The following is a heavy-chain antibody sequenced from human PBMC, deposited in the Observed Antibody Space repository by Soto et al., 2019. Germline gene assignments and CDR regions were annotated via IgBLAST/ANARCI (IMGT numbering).Heavy chain of an antibody. J-gene: IGHJ5*02. CDR1: GGSISSSSYY. Sequence: SETLSLTCTVSGGSISSSSYYWGWIRQPPGKGLEWIGSIYYSGSTYYNPSLKSRVTISVDTSKNQFSLKLSSVTAADTAVYYCARRSSVNWFDPWGQGTLVTVS. CDR2: IYYSGST. V-gene: IGHV4-39*01. CDR3: ARRSSVNWFDP.